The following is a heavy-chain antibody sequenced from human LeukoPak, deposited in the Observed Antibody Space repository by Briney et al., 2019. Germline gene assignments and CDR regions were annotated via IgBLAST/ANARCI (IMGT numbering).Heavy chain of an antibody. D-gene: IGHD3-10*01. CDR2: IYPGDSTT. V-gene: IGHV5-51*01. CDR3: ARSFSMVRVVTVNFAH. Sequence: GESLRISCEASGYSFTNYWIVWVRQMPGKGLEWMGIIYPGDSTTIYSPSFEGQVTMSADKSISTAYLQWSSLKASDPAKYYCARSFSMVRVVTVNFAHWGQGTLVTVSS. J-gene: IGHJ4*02. CDR1: GYSFTNYW.